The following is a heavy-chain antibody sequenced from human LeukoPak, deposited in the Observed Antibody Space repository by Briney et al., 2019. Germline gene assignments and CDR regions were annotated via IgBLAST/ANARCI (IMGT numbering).Heavy chain of an antibody. CDR2: ISSSSSYR. CDR1: GFTFSSYS. V-gene: IGHV3-21*01. CDR3: AREGFVGYDFWSGYYTPGWFDP. Sequence: AGGSLRLSCAASGFTFSSYSMNWVRQAPGKGREGGSSISSSSSYRYYEDSVKGRFTISRDNAKNSLYLQMNSLRAEDTAVYYCAREGFVGYDFWSGYYTPGWFDPWGQGTLVTVSS. J-gene: IGHJ5*02. D-gene: IGHD3-3*01.